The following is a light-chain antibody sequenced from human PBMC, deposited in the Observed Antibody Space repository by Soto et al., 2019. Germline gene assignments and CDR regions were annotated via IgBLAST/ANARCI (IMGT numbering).Light chain of an antibody. CDR2: GAS. J-gene: IGKJ1*01. V-gene: IGKV3-15*01. CDR3: QQYNNWPTQT. CDR1: QGVXIL. Sequence: IVVTQSPSTLSVSPGERATLSCRASQGVXILLGWYEQKPGQAPRFLSXGASTRATGIPARFIGSGSGTDFTLTISSLQSEDFALYYCQQYNNWPTQTFGQGTKVDIK.